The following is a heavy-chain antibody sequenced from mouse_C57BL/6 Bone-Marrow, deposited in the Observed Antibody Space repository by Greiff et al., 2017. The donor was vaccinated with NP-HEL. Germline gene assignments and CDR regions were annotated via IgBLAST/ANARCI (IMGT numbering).Heavy chain of an antibody. CDR1: GFNIKDDY. CDR3: TFYGNYGFDY. D-gene: IGHD2-1*01. J-gene: IGHJ2*01. CDR2: IDPENGDT. Sequence: VQLKESGAELVRPGASVKLSCTASGFNIKDDYMHWVKQRPEQGLEWIGWIDPENGDTEYASKFQGKATIPADTSSNTAYLQLSSLTSEDTAVYYCTFYGNYGFDYWGQGTTLTVSS. V-gene: IGHV14-4*01.